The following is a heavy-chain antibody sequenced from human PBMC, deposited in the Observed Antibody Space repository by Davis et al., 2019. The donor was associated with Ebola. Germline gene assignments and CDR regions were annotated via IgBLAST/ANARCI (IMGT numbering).Heavy chain of an antibody. V-gene: IGHV5-51*01. D-gene: IGHD6-13*01. J-gene: IGHJ6*02. CDR1: GNSFTSFW. CDR3: ARLASSSWFHGMDV. Sequence: GESLKISCKGSGNSFTSFWIGWVRQMPGKGLEWMGLIYTGDSDTRYSPSFRGQVTISADKSITTAYLQWSGLRASDTAMYYCARLASSSWFHGMDVWGQGTMVTVSS. CDR2: IYTGDSDT.